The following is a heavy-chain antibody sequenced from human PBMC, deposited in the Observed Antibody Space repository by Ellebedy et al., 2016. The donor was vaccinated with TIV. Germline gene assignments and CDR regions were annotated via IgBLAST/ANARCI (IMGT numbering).Heavy chain of an antibody. CDR2: LHPSGTP. D-gene: IGHD3-22*01. CDR3: ARHGPQWFDAFDL. CDR1: GVSITSHF. J-gene: IGHJ3*01. Sequence: SETLSLTCAVSGVSITSHFWTCIRQPAGGGLEWIGRLHPSGTPNYNPSLKSRVIMSRDTSKDQFSLKLSSVTAADTAVYYCARHGPQWFDAFDLWGQGTLVTVSS. V-gene: IGHV4-4*07.